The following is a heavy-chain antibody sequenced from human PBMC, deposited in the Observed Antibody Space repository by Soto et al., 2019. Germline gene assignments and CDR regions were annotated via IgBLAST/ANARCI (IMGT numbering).Heavy chain of an antibody. Sequence: PGGSLRLSCAASGFTFNSYAMSWVRQAPGKGLGWVSLISDSGGNTYYADSVKGRFTISRDNSKNTLYLQMNSLRAEDTAVYYCAKTTVTGYYYYGLDVWGRGTTVTVSS. D-gene: IGHD4-17*01. J-gene: IGHJ6*02. CDR1: GFTFNSYA. CDR2: ISDSGGNT. CDR3: AKTTVTGYYYYGLDV. V-gene: IGHV3-23*01.